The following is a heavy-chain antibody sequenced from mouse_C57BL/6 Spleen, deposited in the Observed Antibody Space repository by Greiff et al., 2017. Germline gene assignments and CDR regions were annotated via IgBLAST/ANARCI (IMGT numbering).Heavy chain of an antibody. CDR2: INPETGGT. CDR3: TRRN. CDR1: GYTFTDYE. V-gene: IGHV1-15*01. Sequence: QVQLQQSGAELVRPGASVTLSCKASGYTFTDYEMHWVKQTHVHGLEWIGAINPETGGTAYNQKFKGKAKLTADKSSSTADMELRSLTSDDSAVYYCTRRNWGQGTTLTVSS. J-gene: IGHJ2*01.